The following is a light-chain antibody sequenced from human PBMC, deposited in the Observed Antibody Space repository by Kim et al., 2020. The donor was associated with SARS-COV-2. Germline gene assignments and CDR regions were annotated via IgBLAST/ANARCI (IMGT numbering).Light chain of an antibody. J-gene: IGLJ1*01. CDR2: DVS. V-gene: IGLV2-14*03. CDR1: ISDVGGYNL. Sequence: QSALTQPASVSGSPGQSITISCTGTISDVGGYNLVSWYQQHPGKAPKLILSDVSNRPSGVSNRFSGSKSGNTASLTISGLQADDEADYYCSSFTSSITYVFGTGTKVTVL. CDR3: SSFTSSITYV.